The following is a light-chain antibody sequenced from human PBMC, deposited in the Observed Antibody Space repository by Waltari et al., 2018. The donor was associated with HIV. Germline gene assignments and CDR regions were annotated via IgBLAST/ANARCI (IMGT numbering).Light chain of an antibody. CDR1: QSVSSY. CDR2: DAV. J-gene: IGKJ2*01. V-gene: IGKV3-11*01. CDR3: QQRSSWPPNT. Sequence: IVLTQSPATLSLSPGDRATPSCRASQSVSSYLACYQQKAGQSPRLLIYDAVNRATGIPARFSGSGSGTDFTLTITSLEPEDFAVYYCQQRSSWPPNTFGQGTRLEIK.